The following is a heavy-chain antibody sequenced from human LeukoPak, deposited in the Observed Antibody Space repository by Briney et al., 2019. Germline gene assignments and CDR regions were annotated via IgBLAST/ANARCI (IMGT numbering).Heavy chain of an antibody. CDR2: IYSGGST. D-gene: IGHD3-3*01. V-gene: IGHV3-53*01. CDR3: AKLGGLRFLEWLLYFDY. Sequence: GGSLRLSCAVSGFTVSSNYMSWVRQAPGKEPEWVSVIYSGGSTHYADSVKGRFTISRDNSKNTLYLQMNSLRAEDTAVYYCAKLGGLRFLEWLLYFDYWGQGTLVTVSS. J-gene: IGHJ4*02. CDR1: GFTVSSNY.